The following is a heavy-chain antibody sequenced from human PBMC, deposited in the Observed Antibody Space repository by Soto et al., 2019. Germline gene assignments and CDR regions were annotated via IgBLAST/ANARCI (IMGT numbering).Heavy chain of an antibody. Sequence: GGSLRLSCAASGFTFSSYGMHWVRQAPGKGLEWVAVIWYDGSNKYYADSVKGRFTISRDNSKNTLYLQMNSLRAEDTAVYYCARVRWFGELLTKYYYYGMDVWGQGTTVTVSS. D-gene: IGHD3-10*01. J-gene: IGHJ6*02. CDR3: ARVRWFGELLTKYYYYGMDV. CDR1: GFTFSSYG. CDR2: IWYDGSNK. V-gene: IGHV3-33*01.